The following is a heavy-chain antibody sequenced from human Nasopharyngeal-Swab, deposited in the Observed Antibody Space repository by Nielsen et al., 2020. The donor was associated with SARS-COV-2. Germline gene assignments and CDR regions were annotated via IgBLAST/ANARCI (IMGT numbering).Heavy chain of an antibody. V-gene: IGHV4-59*08. Sequence: SETLSLTCTVSGGSISPYYWSWIRQPPGKGLEWIGYIYYSGVTKYNPSLTSRAIISIDTSKSQLSLKLNSMTAADTAVYYCASHFGYEGYFDYWGQGTLVTVSS. CDR2: IYYSGVT. CDR1: GGSISPYY. CDR3: ASHFGYEGYFDY. D-gene: IGHD5-12*01. J-gene: IGHJ4*02.